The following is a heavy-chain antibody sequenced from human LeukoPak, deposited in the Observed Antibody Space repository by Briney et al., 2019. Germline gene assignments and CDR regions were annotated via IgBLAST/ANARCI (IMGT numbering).Heavy chain of an antibody. CDR1: GFTLRSYV. V-gene: IGHV3-30*02. Sequence: PGGSLRLSCVASGFTLRSYVMNWVRQAPGKGLEWAAFIGSDGSEKSYADYVKGRFTISRDNSKSTLYLQMNRLRGEDSARYYCAKRKAEDIPVFPGGKVRYYYIDVWGQGTTVTVSS. CDR3: AKRKAEDIPVFPGGKVRYYYIDV. CDR2: IGSDGSEK. D-gene: IGHD4-23*01. J-gene: IGHJ6*03.